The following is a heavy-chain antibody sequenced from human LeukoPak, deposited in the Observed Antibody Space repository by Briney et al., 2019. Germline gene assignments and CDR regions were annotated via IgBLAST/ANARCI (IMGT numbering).Heavy chain of an antibody. J-gene: IGHJ6*03. CDR2: INHSGST. Sequence: SETLSLTCAVYGGSFSGYYWSWIRQPPGKGLEWIGEINHSGSTNYNPSLKSRVTISVDTPKNQFSLKLSSVTAADTAVYYCARGTWLRPKMATAYYYMDVWGKGTTVTVSS. CDR3: ARGTWLRPKMATAYYYMDV. V-gene: IGHV4-34*01. D-gene: IGHD5-24*01. CDR1: GGSFSGYY.